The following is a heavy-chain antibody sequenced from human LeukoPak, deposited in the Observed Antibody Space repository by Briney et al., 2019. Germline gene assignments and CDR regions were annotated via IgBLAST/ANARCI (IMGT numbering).Heavy chain of an antibody. CDR3: ARGYEAKFDY. CDR1: GFTFSSRDW. Sequence: GGSLRLSCVASGFTFSSRDWMTWVRQAPGKGLEWVANIKQDGSEKYYVDSVKGRFTISRDNAKNSLYLQMNSLRAEDTAVYYCARGYEAKFDYWGQGTLVTVSS. J-gene: IGHJ4*02. CDR2: IKQDGSEK. V-gene: IGHV3-7*01. D-gene: IGHD3-3*01.